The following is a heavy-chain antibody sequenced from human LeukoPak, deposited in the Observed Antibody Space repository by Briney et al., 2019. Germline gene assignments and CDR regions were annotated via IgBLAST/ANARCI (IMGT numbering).Heavy chain of an antibody. D-gene: IGHD3-22*01. CDR1: GFTFSSYA. CDR2: ISGSGGST. CDR3: AKVRFYYSRVGQGACEY. V-gene: IGHV3-23*01. Sequence: QSGGSLRLSCAASGFTFSSYAMSWVRQAPGKGLEWVSAISGSGGSTYYADSVKGRFTISRDNSKNTLYLQMNSLRAEDTAVYYCAKVRFYYSRVGQGACEYWGQGTLVTVSS. J-gene: IGHJ4*02.